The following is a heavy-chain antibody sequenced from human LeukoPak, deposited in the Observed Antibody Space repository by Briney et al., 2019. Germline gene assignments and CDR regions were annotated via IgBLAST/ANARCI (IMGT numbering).Heavy chain of an antibody. CDR2: IYSDGGT. CDR3: AKRGGDSGYDWRSYHY. V-gene: IGHV3-53*01. D-gene: IGHD5-12*01. Sequence: GGSLRLSCAASGFTVRSNYMNWVRQPPGKGLEWVSVIYSDGGTYYANSVKGRFTIPRDNSKNTVYLHMNSLRADDAPVYSWAKRGGDSGYDWRSYHYWGQGTLVTVSS. CDR1: GFTVRSNY. J-gene: IGHJ4*02.